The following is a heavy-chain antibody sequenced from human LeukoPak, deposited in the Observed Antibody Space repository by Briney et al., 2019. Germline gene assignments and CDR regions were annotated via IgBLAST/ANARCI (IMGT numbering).Heavy chain of an antibody. D-gene: IGHD3-16*01. CDR3: TRGPIQLWLHNGMDV. CDR2: IRRKSYRGTT. CDR1: VFNLGYHA. Sequence: GGSLRLSCTGCVFNLGYHAMSWVRHARGKGGEGVFLIRRKSYRGTTEYGASVKGRFTISRDDSISTAYLQMNSLETEDTGLYYCTRGPIQLWLHNGMDVWGQGTTVTVSS. V-gene: IGHV3-49*04. J-gene: IGHJ6*02.